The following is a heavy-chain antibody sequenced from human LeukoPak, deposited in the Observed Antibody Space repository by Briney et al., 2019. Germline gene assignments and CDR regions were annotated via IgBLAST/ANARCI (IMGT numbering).Heavy chain of an antibody. D-gene: IGHD6-13*01. J-gene: IGHJ4*02. V-gene: IGHV3-23*01. CDR1: GFTFTSYG. CDR2: ITGSGGST. Sequence: GGSLRVSCAASGFTFTSYGMSWVRPAPGKGLEWVSTITGSGGSTYYADSVKGRFTISRDNSKNTLFLQMNSLRAEDTAIYYCAKLKGSSWYGAGDYWGQGTLVTVSS. CDR3: AKLKGSSWYGAGDY.